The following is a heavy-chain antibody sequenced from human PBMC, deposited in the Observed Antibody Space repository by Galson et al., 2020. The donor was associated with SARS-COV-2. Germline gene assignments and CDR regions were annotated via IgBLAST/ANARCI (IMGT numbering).Heavy chain of an antibody. V-gene: IGHV1-2*02. J-gene: IGHJ6*02. CDR3: ARVGSGYDYSARTYYYYGMDV. D-gene: IGHD5-12*01. Sequence: ASVKVSCKASGYTFTGYYMHWVRQAPGQGLEWMGWINPNSGGTNYAQKFQGRVTMTRDTSISTAYMELSRLRSDDTAVYYCARVGSGYDYSARTYYYYGMDVWGQGTTVTVSS. CDR2: INPNSGGT. CDR1: GYTFTGYY.